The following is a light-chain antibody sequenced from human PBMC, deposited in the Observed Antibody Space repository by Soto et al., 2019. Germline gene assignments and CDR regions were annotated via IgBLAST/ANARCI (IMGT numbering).Light chain of an antibody. CDR3: SSYAGSHNFL. V-gene: IGLV2-8*01. CDR2: EVS. CDR1: FSDVGGYDY. J-gene: IGLJ2*01. Sequence: QSALTQPPSTSGSPGQSVTISCTGTFSDVGGYDYVSWYQQHPGKAPKLLLYEVSKRPSGVPDRFSGSKSGNTASLTVSGLQAEDEADYHCSSYAGSHNFLFGGGTKLTVL.